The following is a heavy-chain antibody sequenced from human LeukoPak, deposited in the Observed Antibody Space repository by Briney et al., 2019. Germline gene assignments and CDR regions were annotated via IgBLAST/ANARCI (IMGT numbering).Heavy chain of an antibody. Sequence: PSETLSLTCTVSGGSISSSSYYWGWIRQPPGKGLEWIGSIYYSGSTYYNPSLKSRVTISVDTSKNQFSLKLSSVTAADTAVYYCARGRPYSGYLPRMDVWGKGTTVTVSS. V-gene: IGHV4-39*01. CDR1: GGSISSSSYY. J-gene: IGHJ6*03. D-gene: IGHD5-12*01. CDR2: IYYSGST. CDR3: ARGRPYSGYLPRMDV.